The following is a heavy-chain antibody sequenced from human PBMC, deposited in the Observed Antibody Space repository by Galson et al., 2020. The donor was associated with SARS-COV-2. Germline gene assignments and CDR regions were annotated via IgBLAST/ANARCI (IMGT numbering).Heavy chain of an antibody. CDR2: ISWNSGSI. D-gene: IGHD5-18*01. J-gene: IGHJ4*02. V-gene: IGHV3-9*01. CDR3: AKLGGDGYSQQWRDY. CDR1: GFTFDDYA. Sequence: GGSLRLSCAASGFTFDDYAMHWVRQAPGKGLEWVSGISWNSGSIGYADSVKGRFTISRDNAKNSLYLQRNSLRAEDTALYYCAKLGGDGYSQQWRDYWGQGTLVTVSS.